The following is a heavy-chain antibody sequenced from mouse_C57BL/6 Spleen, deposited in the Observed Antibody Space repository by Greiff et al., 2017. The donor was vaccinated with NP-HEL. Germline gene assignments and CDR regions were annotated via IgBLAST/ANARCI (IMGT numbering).Heavy chain of an antibody. J-gene: IGHJ4*01. D-gene: IGHD2-3*01. CDR2: INPYNGDT. Sequence: EVQLQQSGPELVKPGDSVKISCKASGYSFTGYFMNWVMQSHGKSLEWIGRINPYNGDTFYNQKFKGKATLTVDKSSSTAHMELRSLTSEDSAVYYCASGIYDGYPYAMDYWGQGTSVTVSS. CDR3: ASGIYDGYPYAMDY. V-gene: IGHV1-20*01. CDR1: GYSFTGYF.